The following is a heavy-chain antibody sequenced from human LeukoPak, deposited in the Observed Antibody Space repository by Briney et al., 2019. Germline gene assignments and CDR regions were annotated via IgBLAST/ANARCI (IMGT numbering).Heavy chain of an antibody. CDR2: INHSGST. D-gene: IGHD3-22*01. J-gene: IGHJ4*02. CDR3: ALQYYYDKNGLSDY. Sequence: SETLSLTCAVSGGSFRGYYWSWIRQPPGQGLEWIGEINHSGSTNYNPSLKSRVTMSLDTSKKQFSLKLSSVTAADTADYYCALQYYYDKNGLSDYWGLGTLVTVSS. CDR1: GGSFRGYY. V-gene: IGHV4-34*01.